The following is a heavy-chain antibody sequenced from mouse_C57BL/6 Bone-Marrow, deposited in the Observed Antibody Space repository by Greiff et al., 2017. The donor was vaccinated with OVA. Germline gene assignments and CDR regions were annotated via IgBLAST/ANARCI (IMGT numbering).Heavy chain of an antibody. CDR1: GYTFTSYW. CDR3: ASYGYYLAWFAY. Sequence: VQLQQPGAELVKPGASVKMSCKASGYTFTSYWITWVKQRPGQGLEWIGDIYPGSGSTNYNEKFKSKATLTVDTSSSTAYMQLSSLTSEDSAVYYCASYGYYLAWFAYWGQGTLVTVSA. J-gene: IGHJ3*01. D-gene: IGHD2-3*01. CDR2: IYPGSGST. V-gene: IGHV1-55*01.